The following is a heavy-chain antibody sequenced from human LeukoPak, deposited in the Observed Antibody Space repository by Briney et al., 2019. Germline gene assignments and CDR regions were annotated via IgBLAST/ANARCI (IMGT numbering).Heavy chain of an antibody. Sequence: SETLSLTCTVSDASVTTYSWSWIRQPPGKGLEWIGYIYYSGSTSYNPSLKSRVSISVDTSKNQFSLKLSSVTAADTAVYYCARVYCSSTSCSLRGYHFYYMDVWGKGTTVTVSS. CDR1: DASVTTYS. CDR2: IYYSGST. CDR3: ARVYCSSTSCSLRGYHFYYMDV. V-gene: IGHV4-59*02. D-gene: IGHD2-2*01. J-gene: IGHJ6*03.